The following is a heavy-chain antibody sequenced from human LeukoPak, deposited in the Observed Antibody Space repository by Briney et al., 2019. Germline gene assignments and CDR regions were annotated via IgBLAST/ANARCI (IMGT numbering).Heavy chain of an antibody. CDR1: GVSIRSYY. J-gene: IGHJ4*02. CDR2: IYYSGST. D-gene: IGHD6-19*01. V-gene: IGHV4-59*01. CDR3: ASVGSGCFDY. Sequence: SETLSLTCTVSGVSIRSYYWSWIRQPPGKGLEWIGYIYYSGSTNYNPSLKSRVTISIDTSKNQFSLRLSSVTAADTAVYYCASVGSGCFDYWGQGALVTVSS.